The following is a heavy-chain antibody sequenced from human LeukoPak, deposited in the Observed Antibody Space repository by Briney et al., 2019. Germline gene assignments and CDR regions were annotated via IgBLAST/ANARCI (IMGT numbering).Heavy chain of an antibody. V-gene: IGHV3-7*01. CDR3: ARDLSGVTGYTYGRGIDY. CDR2: IKKDGSEK. CDR1: GFTFSSYW. J-gene: IGHJ4*02. Sequence: PGGSLRLSCAASGFTFSSYWMSWVRQAPGKGLEWVANIKKDGSEKYYEDSVKGRFTVSRYNAKISLYLQMNSLRAEDTAVYYCARDLSGVTGYTYGRGIDYWGQGTLVTVSS. D-gene: IGHD5-18*01.